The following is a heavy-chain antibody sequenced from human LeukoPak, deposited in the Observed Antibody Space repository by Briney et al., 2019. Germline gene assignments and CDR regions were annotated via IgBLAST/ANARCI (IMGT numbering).Heavy chain of an antibody. CDR3: ARVGETVWPYYYDSSGYSNWFDP. D-gene: IGHD3-22*01. J-gene: IGHJ5*02. CDR2: INAGNGNT. Sequence: ASVKVSCKASGYTFTSYAMHWVRQALGQRLEWMGWINAGNGNTKYSQKFQGRVTITRDTSASTAYMELSSLRSEDTAVYYCARVGETVWPYYYDSSGYSNWFDPWGQGTLVTVSS. CDR1: GYTFTSYA. V-gene: IGHV1-3*01.